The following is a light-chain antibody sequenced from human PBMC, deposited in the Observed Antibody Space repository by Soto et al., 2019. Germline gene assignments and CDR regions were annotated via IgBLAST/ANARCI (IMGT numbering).Light chain of an antibody. CDR1: SGDVGGYNY. J-gene: IGLJ1*01. Sequence: QSALTQPPSASGSPGQSVTISCTATSGDVGGYNYVSWYQQHPGKAPKLIIYEVSKRPSGVPDRFSGSKSGNTASLTVSGLQDEDEDYYYCSSYAGSNNYVFGTGTKLTVL. CDR3: SSYAGSNNYV. V-gene: IGLV2-8*01. CDR2: EVS.